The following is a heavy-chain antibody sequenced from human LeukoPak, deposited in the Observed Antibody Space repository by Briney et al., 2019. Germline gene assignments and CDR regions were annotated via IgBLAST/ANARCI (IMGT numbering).Heavy chain of an antibody. J-gene: IGHJ6*02. CDR2: IYWTGST. Sequence: PSETLSLTCTVSGGSLSSGSSYWGWLPQPPGMALEWIGNIYWTGSTYYNPSLKSRVTISVDTSKNQFSLTLSSVTAADTAVYYCARGGSGYDSFYYYGMDVWGQGTTVTVSS. V-gene: IGHV4-39*07. D-gene: IGHD5-12*01. CDR1: GGSLSSGSSY. CDR3: ARGGSGYDSFYYYGMDV.